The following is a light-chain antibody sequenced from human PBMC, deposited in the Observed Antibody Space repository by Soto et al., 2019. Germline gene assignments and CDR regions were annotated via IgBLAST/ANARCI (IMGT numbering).Light chain of an antibody. Sequence: EIVVTQSPGTLSLSPWERATLSCRASQSVSSNFVAWYQEKPGQAPRLLIYDASSRATGIPDRFSGSGSGTDFTLTISRLEPEDFAVYYCQQYGSSPITFGQGTRLEIK. V-gene: IGKV3-20*01. J-gene: IGKJ5*01. CDR2: DAS. CDR3: QQYGSSPIT. CDR1: QSVSSNF.